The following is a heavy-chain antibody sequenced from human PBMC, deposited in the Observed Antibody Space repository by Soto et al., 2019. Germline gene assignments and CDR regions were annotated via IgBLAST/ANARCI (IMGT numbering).Heavy chain of an antibody. CDR1: GFRFSDYA. Sequence: GGSLRLACAGSGFRFSDYAIGWVRQAPGKGLEWVSFISDGGRSTYYTDSVKGRFTISRDNSKNTVYLQLQGLRAEDTAMYYCARLSRQVRGVISYWGQGTLVTVSS. D-gene: IGHD3-10*01. CDR3: ARLSRQVRGVISY. V-gene: IGHV3-23*01. J-gene: IGHJ4*02. CDR2: ISDGGRST.